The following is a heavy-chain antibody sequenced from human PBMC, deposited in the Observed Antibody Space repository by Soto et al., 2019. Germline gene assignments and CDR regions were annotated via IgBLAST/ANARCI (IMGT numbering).Heavy chain of an antibody. V-gene: IGHV1-18*01. CDR2: ISGYNGST. J-gene: IGHJ6*02. Sequence: QVQLVQSRGEVKKPGASVKVSCKTSGYSFTTYGISWVRQAPGQGLEWMGGISGYNGSTNYALKLKGRLTMTTDTSTSTAYMELRSLTSDDTAVYYCAREGPAPYYYYGMDVWRQGSTVTVSS. CDR1: GYSFTTYG. CDR3: AREGPAPYYYYGMDV.